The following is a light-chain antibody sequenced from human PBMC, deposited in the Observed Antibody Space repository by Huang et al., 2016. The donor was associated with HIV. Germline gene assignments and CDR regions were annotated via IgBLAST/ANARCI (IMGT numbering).Light chain of an antibody. CDR2: AAS. J-gene: IGKJ4*01. Sequence: DIQMTQSPSSLSASVGDRVTIPCRASQGISNSLAWYQQKPGKVPKLLMYAASTLQSGVPARFRCSGSGTDFTLTISSLQPEDVSTYYCQKYNSAPLTFGGGTKVEIK. V-gene: IGKV1-27*01. CDR1: QGISNS. CDR3: QKYNSAPLT.